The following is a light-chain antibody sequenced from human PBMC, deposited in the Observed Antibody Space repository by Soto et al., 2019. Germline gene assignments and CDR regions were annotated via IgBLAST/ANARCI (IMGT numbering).Light chain of an antibody. J-gene: IGKJ3*01. CDR1: QAVTSPF. V-gene: IGKV3-20*01. Sequence: EIVLTQSPGTLSLSPGERATLSCRASQAVTSPFLAWYQQKPGQAPRLVIYSTSGRATGIPDRFSGSGSGTDFTLTISSLEPEDFAVYYCQQYGSSPTTFGPGTKVDIK. CDR3: QQYGSSPTT. CDR2: STS.